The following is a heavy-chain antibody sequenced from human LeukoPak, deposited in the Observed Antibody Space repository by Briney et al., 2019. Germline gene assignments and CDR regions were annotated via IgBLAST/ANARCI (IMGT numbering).Heavy chain of an antibody. V-gene: IGHV5-51*01. CDR3: AGLVGATNWFDP. D-gene: IGHD1-26*01. J-gene: IGHJ5*02. CDR2: IYPGDSDT. Sequence: GESLKISCKGSGHSFNSNWIGWVRQMPGKGLEWMGIIYPGDSDTRYSPPFQGQVIISADESISTAYLQWSSLKASDSAIYYCAGLVGATNWFDPWGQGTLVTVSS. CDR1: GHSFNSNW.